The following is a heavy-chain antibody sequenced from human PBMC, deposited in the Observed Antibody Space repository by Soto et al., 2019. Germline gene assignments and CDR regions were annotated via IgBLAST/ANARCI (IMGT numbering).Heavy chain of an antibody. CDR3: ARDLWGYCGTDCYPLDV. V-gene: IGHV4-59*01. CDR2: MYNTGST. Sequence: SETLSLPCTVSGGSLSSYYWSWIRQPPGKGLEWIGYMYNTGSTVYNPSFKSRVTISVDTSKNQFSQKLNSVTAADTAVYYCARDLWGYCGTDCYPLDVWGQGTTVTVSS. D-gene: IGHD2-21*02. CDR1: GGSLSSYY. J-gene: IGHJ6*02.